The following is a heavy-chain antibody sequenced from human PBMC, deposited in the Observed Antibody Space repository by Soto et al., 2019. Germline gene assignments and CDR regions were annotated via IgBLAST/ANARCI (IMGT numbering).Heavy chain of an antibody. CDR2: MNPNSGNT. Sequence: ASVKVSCKASGYTFTSYDINWVRQATGQGLEWMGWMNPNSGNTGYAQKFQGRVTMTRNTSISTAYMELSSLRSEDTAVYYCARGITIFGVVHYYYYGMDVRGQGTTVTVSS. V-gene: IGHV1-8*01. CDR1: GYTFTSYD. J-gene: IGHJ6*02. CDR3: ARGITIFGVVHYYYYGMDV. D-gene: IGHD3-3*01.